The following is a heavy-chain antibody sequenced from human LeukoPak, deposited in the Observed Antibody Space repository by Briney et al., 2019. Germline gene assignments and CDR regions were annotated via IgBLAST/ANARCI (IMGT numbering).Heavy chain of an antibody. CDR2: ISAYNGNT. Sequence: ASVKVSCKASGYTLTTYGISWVRQAPGQGREWMGWISAYNGNTKYAQKLQGRLTMNTDTSTSTAYMELRSLRSDDTAVYYCARDDPREPGIADYWGQGTLVTVSS. CDR3: ARDDPREPGIADY. D-gene: IGHD6-13*01. V-gene: IGHV1-18*01. J-gene: IGHJ4*02. CDR1: GYTLTTYG.